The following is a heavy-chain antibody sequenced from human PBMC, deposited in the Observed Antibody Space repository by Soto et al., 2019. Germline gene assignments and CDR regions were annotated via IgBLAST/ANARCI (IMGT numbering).Heavy chain of an antibody. J-gene: IGHJ4*02. D-gene: IGHD5-12*01. CDR1: GYTFSNYW. Sequence: GESLKISCKGSGYTFSNYWIGWVCQMPGKGLEWMGIIYPGDSETRYRPSFEGQVTMSVDTSTSIAYLQWSSLKASDTAMYYCARRGTVATGDYWGQGTLVTVSS. CDR3: ARRGTVATGDY. CDR2: IYPGDSET. V-gene: IGHV5-51*01.